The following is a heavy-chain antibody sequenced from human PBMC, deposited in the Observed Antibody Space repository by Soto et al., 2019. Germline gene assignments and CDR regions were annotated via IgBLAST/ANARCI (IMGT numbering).Heavy chain of an antibody. CDR3: AKNGQPPYYYYGLDV. CDR2: ISGYNGDA. CDR1: GYTFTRYG. J-gene: IGHJ6*02. Sequence: ASVKVSCKASGYTFTRYGIRWVRQAPGQGLEWMGWISGYNGDANYAQRFQGRVSMTIDTSTTTAYMELRTLTPDDTAVYYCAKNGQPPYYYYGLDVWGQGPTVTVS. D-gene: IGHD2-8*01. V-gene: IGHV1-18*01.